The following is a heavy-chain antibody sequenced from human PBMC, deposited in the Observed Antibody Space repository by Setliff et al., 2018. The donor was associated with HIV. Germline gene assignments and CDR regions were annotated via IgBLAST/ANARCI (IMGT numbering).Heavy chain of an antibody. J-gene: IGHJ5*02. CDR3: AKDGGYSYGYSWFDP. CDR2: ISGSGGST. CDR1: GFTFSNAW. Sequence: LRLACAASGFTFSNAWMNWVRRAPGKGLEWVSAISGSGGSTYYADSVKGRFTISRDNSKNTLYLQMNSLRAEDTAVYYCAKDGGYSYGYSWFDPWGQGTLVTVSS. D-gene: IGHD5-18*01. V-gene: IGHV3-23*01.